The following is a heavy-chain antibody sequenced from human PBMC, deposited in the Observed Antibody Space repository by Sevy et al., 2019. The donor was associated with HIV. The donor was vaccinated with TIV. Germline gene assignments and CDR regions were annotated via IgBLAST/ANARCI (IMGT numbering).Heavy chain of an antibody. Sequence: GGCLRLSCAASGFTFSSYAMSWVRQAPGKGLEWVSAISGSGGSTFYADSVKGRFTISRDNSKNTLYLQMNSLRAEDTVEDYCAKVYYDFWCPYYYYGMDVWGQGTLVTVSS. CDR2: ISGSGGST. V-gene: IGHV3-23*01. CDR3: AKVYYDFWCPYYYYGMDV. J-gene: IGHJ6*02. CDR1: GFTFSSYA. D-gene: IGHD3-3*01.